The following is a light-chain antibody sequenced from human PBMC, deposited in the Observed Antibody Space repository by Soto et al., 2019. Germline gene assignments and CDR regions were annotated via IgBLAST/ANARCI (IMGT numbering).Light chain of an antibody. V-gene: IGKV1-5*01. CDR3: QQYDSYSWT. CDR1: QSVSNW. J-gene: IGKJ1*01. CDR2: DVS. Sequence: DIQMTQSPSTLSASVGERVTITCRASQSVSNWLAWYQQKPGKAPKLLIYDVSSLESVVPSRFSGSGSGTEFILTISSLQPDDFANYYCQQYDSYSWTFDQGTKVEMK.